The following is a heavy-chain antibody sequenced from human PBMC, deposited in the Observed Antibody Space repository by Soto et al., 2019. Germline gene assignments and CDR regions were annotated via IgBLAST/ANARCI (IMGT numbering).Heavy chain of an antibody. V-gene: IGHV3-23*01. J-gene: IGHJ6*03. Sequence: LSLTCAASGFTFSSYAMSWVRQAPGKGLEWVSAISGSGGSTYYADSVKGRFTISRDNSKNTLYLQMNSLRAEDTAVYYCARIYCSGGSCYRGYYYYMDVWGKGTTVTVSS. D-gene: IGHD2-15*01. CDR3: ARIYCSGGSCYRGYYYYMDV. CDR1: GFTFSSYA. CDR2: ISGSGGST.